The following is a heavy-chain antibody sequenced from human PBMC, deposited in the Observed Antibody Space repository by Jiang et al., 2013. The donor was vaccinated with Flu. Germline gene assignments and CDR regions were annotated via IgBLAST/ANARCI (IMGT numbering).Heavy chain of an antibody. D-gene: IGHD1-26*01. Sequence: KPTQTLTLTCTFSGFSLSTSGVGVGWIRQPPGKALEWLALIYWNDDKRYSPSLKSRLPITKDTSKNQVVLTMTNMDPVDTATYYCAHGIVGANPFDYWGQGTLVTVSS. J-gene: IGHJ4*02. CDR1: GFSLSTSGVG. CDR3: AHGIVGANPFDY. CDR2: IYWNDDK. V-gene: IGHV2-5*01.